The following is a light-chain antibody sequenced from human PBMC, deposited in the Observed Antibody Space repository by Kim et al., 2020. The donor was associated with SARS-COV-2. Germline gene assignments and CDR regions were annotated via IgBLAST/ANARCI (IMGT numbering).Light chain of an antibody. J-gene: IGLJ1*01. CDR1: SSNIGSNY. V-gene: IGLV1-47*01. CDR2: KNN. CDR3: AAWDDSLSGLV. Sequence: VLTQPPSASGTPGQRVTISCSGSSSNIGSNYVYWYQQLPGTAPKLLIYKNNQRPSGVPDRFSGSKSGTSASLAISGLRSEDEADYYCAAWDDSLSGLVFGTGTKVTVL.